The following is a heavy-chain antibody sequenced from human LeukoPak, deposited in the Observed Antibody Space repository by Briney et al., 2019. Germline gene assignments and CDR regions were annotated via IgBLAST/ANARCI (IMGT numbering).Heavy chain of an antibody. CDR1: GGSISSGDYY. D-gene: IGHD5-12*01. Sequence: SSETLSLTCTVSGGSISSGDYYWSWIRQPPGKGLEWIGYIYYSGSTYYNPSLKSRVTISVDTSKNQFSLKLSSVTAADTAVYYCAASGYSGFSDYWGQGTLVTVSS. J-gene: IGHJ4*02. CDR3: AASGYSGFSDY. V-gene: IGHV4-30-4*01. CDR2: IYYSGST.